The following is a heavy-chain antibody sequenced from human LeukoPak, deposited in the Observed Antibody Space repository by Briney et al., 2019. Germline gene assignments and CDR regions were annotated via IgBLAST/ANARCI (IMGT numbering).Heavy chain of an antibody. V-gene: IGHV3-30-3*01. D-gene: IGHD1-1*01. CDR1: GFTFRRFA. J-gene: IGHJ4*02. CDR3: ARDGGHWNDFDY. Sequence: GTSLRLSCAASGFTFRRFAIHWVRQAPGKGLEWVAVINTDGTKKYYADSVKGRFTVSRDNSNNNVGLEMSSLTAEDTGDCARDGGHWNDFDYWGQGTLVTVSS. CDR2: INTDGTKK.